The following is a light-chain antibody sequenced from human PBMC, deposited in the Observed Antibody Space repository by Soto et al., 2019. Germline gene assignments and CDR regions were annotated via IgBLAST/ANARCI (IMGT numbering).Light chain of an antibody. CDR3: SSYTNSSTLVG. J-gene: IGLJ2*01. Sequence: QSALTQPASVSGSPGQSITFSCTGNSSDVGGYNFVSWYQHHPGKAPKLIIYEVSNRPSGVSNRFSASKSGNTASLTISGLQAEDEADYYCSSYTNSSTLVGFGGGTKLTVL. V-gene: IGLV2-14*01. CDR2: EVS. CDR1: SSDVGGYNF.